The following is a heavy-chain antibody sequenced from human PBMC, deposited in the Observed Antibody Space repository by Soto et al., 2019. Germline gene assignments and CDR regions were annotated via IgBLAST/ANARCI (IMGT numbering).Heavy chain of an antibody. Sequence: QVQLVQSGAEVKKPGSSVRVSCKASGDTFSRYTVNWVRQAPRQGLEWMGGIMPRFGTTNFAPTLQGRVTITADESTNTVYMELSSLRAEDTALYFCARGRGLYNSGRSQLDYWGQGTLVTVSS. J-gene: IGHJ4*02. CDR2: IMPRFGTT. CDR1: GDTFSRYT. V-gene: IGHV1-69*01. CDR3: ARGRGLYNSGRSQLDY. D-gene: IGHD1-1*01.